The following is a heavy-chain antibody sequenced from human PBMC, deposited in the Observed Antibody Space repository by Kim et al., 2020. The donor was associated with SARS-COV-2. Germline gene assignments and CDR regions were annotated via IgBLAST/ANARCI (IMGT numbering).Heavy chain of an antibody. CDR2: IYYSGST. CDR3: AREAEGWFDP. D-gene: IGHD6-25*01. V-gene: IGHV4-31*03. J-gene: IGHJ5*02. Sequence: SETLSLTCTVSGGSISSGGYYWSWIRQHPGKGLEWIGYIYYSGSTYYNPSLKSRVTISVDTSKNQFSLKLSSVTAADTAGYYCAREAEGWFDPWGQGTLVTVSS. CDR1: GGSISSGGYY.